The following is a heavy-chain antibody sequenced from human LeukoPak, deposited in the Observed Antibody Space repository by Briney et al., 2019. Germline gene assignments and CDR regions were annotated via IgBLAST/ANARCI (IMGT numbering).Heavy chain of an antibody. D-gene: IGHD1-26*01. J-gene: IGHJ4*02. CDR3: ATLVYSGSRYPFDT. Sequence: SETLSPTCSVSNGAVKNYYWTWIRQPPGQGLEWIGNFLYSGTTTYRASLGSRLIISVDNSKNTVSLRLFSVTAADTAVYYCATLVYSGSRYPFDTLGQGSMLTVSS. V-gene: IGHV4-59*02. CDR1: NGAVKNYY. CDR2: FLYSGTT.